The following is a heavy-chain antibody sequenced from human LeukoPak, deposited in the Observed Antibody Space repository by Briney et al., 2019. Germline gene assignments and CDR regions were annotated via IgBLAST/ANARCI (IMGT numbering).Heavy chain of an antibody. J-gene: IGHJ6*03. D-gene: IGHD6-13*01. CDR2: ISSSGSTI. Sequence: PGGSLRLSCAASGFTFSDYYMSWIRQAPGKGLEWVSYISSSGSTIYYADSVKGRFTISRDNAKNSLYLQMNSLRAEDTAVYYCATEPTHSSSSYYYYYMDVWGKGTTVTVSS. CDR3: ATEPTHSSSSYYYYYMDV. CDR1: GFTFSDYY. V-gene: IGHV3-11*04.